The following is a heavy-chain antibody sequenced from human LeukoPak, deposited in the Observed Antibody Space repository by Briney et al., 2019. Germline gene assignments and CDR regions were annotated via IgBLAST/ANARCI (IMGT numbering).Heavy chain of an antibody. J-gene: IGHJ3*01. V-gene: IGHV4-59*02. CDR2: IYYPGTT. D-gene: IGHD3-3*01. Sequence: SETLSLTCTVSGDSVSIYYWSWIRQPPGKGLEWIGYIYYPGTTNYNPSLKSRVSFSVDTSKNQFSLNLNSVTAADTAVYYCARNRTSYDSWRGSHTGSHQAFGVWGQGKLVTVS. CDR3: ARNRTSYDSWRGSHTGSHQAFGV. CDR1: GDSVSIYY.